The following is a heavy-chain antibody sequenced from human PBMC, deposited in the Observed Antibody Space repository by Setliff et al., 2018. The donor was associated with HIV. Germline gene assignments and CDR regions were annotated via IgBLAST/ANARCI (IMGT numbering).Heavy chain of an antibody. J-gene: IGHJ3*01. CDR2: IYPGDSET. CDR3: ASQPPYCSGDPCYLGDAFDF. CDR1: GYDFSSYW. V-gene: IGHV5-51*01. D-gene: IGHD2-15*01. Sequence: GESLKISCKGSGYDFSSYWIAWVRQMPGKGLEWVGIIYPGDSETRYSPSFQGQVIISADKSVSTAYLQWNSLEASDTAMYYCASQPPYCSGDPCYLGDAFDFWGQGTMVTVSS.